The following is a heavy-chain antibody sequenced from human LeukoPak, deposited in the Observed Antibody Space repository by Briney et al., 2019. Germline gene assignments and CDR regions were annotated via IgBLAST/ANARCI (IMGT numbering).Heavy chain of an antibody. J-gene: IGHJ4*02. Sequence: GGSLRLSCAASGFTFSSYAMSWVRQAPGRGLEWVSVISDRGDLTYYADSVKGRFTISRDNSKNTLYLQMNSLRAEDTAVYYCAKDARRSDGWYFFDHWGQGTLVTVSS. D-gene: IGHD2-15*01. CDR1: GFTFSSYA. CDR2: ISDRGDLT. CDR3: AKDARRSDGWYFFDH. V-gene: IGHV3-23*01.